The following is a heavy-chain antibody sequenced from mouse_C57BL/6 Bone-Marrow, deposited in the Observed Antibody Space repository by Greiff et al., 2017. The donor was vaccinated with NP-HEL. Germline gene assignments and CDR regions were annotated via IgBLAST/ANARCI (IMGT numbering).Heavy chain of an antibody. CDR1: GFTFSSYG. Sequence: EVQGVESGGDLVKPGGSLKLSCAASGFTFSSYGMSWVRQTPDKRLEWVATISSGGSYTYYPDSVKGRFTISRDNAKNTLYLQMSSLKSEDTAMYYCARRDVFDYWGQGTTLTVSS. CDR3: ARRDVFDY. V-gene: IGHV5-6*01. J-gene: IGHJ2*01. CDR2: ISSGGSYT.